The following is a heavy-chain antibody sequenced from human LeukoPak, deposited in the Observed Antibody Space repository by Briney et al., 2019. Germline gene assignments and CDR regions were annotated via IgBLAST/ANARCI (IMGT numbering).Heavy chain of an antibody. CDR2: INHRRST. Sequence: SETLSLTCAVYGGSFSGYYWSGIRQPPGKGVEWSGEINHRRSTHSPPSLKSRVTISVHTPNPPFSLKLSSVTAAHTALYYPASVNYYYDSSGYPGWGQGTLVPVSS. CDR3: ASVNYYYDSSGYPG. V-gene: IGHV4-34*01. J-gene: IGHJ4*02. CDR1: GGSFSGYY. D-gene: IGHD3-22*01.